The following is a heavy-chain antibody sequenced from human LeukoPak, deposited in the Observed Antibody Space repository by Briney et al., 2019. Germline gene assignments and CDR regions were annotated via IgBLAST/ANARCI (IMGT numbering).Heavy chain of an antibody. Sequence: GGSLRLSCAASGFTFSSYSMNWVRQAPEKGLEWVSHITASGTAMFYADSVKGRFTISRDNAKNSLYLQMNSLRAEDTAVYYCSARNWFDPWGQGTLVTVSS. CDR2: ITASGTAM. CDR1: GFTFSSYS. V-gene: IGHV3-48*04. J-gene: IGHJ5*02. CDR3: SARNWFDP.